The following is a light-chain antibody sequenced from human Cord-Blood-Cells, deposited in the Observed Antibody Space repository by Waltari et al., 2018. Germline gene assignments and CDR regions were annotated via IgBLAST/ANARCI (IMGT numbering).Light chain of an antibody. Sequence: QSALTQPRSVSGSPGQSVTISCTGTSSDVGGYTYVSWDQQHPGKAPKLMIYDVSKRPSGVPDRFSGSKSGNTASLTISGLQAEDEADYYCCSYAGRVFGGGTKLTVL. V-gene: IGLV2-11*01. CDR3: CSYAGRV. CDR2: DVS. J-gene: IGLJ3*02. CDR1: SSDVGGYTY.